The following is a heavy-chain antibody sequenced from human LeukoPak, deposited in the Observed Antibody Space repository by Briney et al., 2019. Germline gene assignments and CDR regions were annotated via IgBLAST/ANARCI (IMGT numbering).Heavy chain of an antibody. CDR2: TNPNSGGT. V-gene: IGHV1-2*02. CDR3: ARDVDTAMVSRFVY. D-gene: IGHD5-18*01. J-gene: IGHJ4*02. Sequence: GASVKVSCMASGYTFTGYYMHWVRQAPGQGLEWMGCTNPNSGGTNYAQKFQGRVTMTRDTSISTAYMELSRLRSEDTAWYYCARDVDTAMVSRFVYWGQGPLVTVSS. CDR1: GYTFTGYY.